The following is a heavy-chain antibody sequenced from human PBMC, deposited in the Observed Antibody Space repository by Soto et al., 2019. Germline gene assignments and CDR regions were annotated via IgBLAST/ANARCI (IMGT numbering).Heavy chain of an antibody. Sequence: GGSLRLSCAASGFTFSSYAMSWVRQAPGKGLEWVAIISYDGSNKYYADSVKGRFTISRDNSKNTLYLQMNNLRTEDTAVYYCAIFRGYRQEFDAFDIWGKGTMVTVSS. CDR2: ISYDGSNK. J-gene: IGHJ3*02. CDR1: GFTFSSYA. V-gene: IGHV3-30-3*01. D-gene: IGHD3-16*02. CDR3: AIFRGYRQEFDAFDI.